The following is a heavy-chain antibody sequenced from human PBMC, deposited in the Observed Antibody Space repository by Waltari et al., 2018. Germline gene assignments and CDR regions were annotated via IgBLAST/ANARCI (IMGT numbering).Heavy chain of an antibody. Sequence: QVQLQESGPGLVKPSQTLSLTCPVSGGSISSGDYYWSWIRQPPGKGLEWSGYIYYSGSTYYNRSLKSRVTISVDTSKNQFSLKLSYVTAADTAVYYCARATGTTRGWFDTWGQGTLVTVSS. CDR2: IYYSGST. D-gene: IGHD1-7*01. CDR3: ARATGTTRGWFDT. CDR1: GGSISSGDYY. V-gene: IGHV4-30-4*08. J-gene: IGHJ5*02.